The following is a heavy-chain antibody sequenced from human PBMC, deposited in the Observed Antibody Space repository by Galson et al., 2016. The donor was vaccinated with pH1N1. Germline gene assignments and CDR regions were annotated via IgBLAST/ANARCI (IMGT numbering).Heavy chain of an antibody. J-gene: IGHJ3*01. CDR1: GGIFNSFG. CDR2: IVAIFGTT. D-gene: IGHD5-18*01. V-gene: IGHV1-69*06. CDR3: ARGYSYHNNDGFDL. Sequence: SVKVSCKASGGIFNSFGISWVRQAPGQGLERMGGIVAIFGTTNYAQKFQGRVTITADKSSSTVYMEVNRLTSQDTAVYYCARGYSYHNNDGFDLWGQGTMVTVSA.